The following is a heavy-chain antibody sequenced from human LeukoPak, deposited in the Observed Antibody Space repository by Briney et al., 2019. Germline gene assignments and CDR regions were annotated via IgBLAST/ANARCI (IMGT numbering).Heavy chain of an antibody. D-gene: IGHD3-10*01. CDR2: IKEGGSEK. CDR3: ARETSARGVSTH. Sequence: GGSLRLSCAASGFTFSTYLMSWVRQAPGKGLEWVANIKEGGSEKYYVDSVKGRFTISRDNTKNSLYLQMNSLRAEDTAFYYCARETSARGVSTHWGQGTLVTVSS. CDR1: GFTFSTYL. J-gene: IGHJ4*02. V-gene: IGHV3-7*03.